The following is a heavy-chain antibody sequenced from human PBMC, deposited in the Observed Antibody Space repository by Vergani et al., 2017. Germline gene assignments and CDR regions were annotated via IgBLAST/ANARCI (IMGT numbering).Heavy chain of an antibody. J-gene: IGHJ4*02. CDR3: AKAERLVPVAY. CDR2: ISPDGRTT. Sequence: DVDLVESGGGFVQPGGSRRLSCAASGFSFRTFSMFWVRQPPGKGLAWVSKISPDGRTTEYADSVRGRFTISRDNANSMLYLQMNSLRDDDTAVYYCAKAERLVPVAYWGQGTLVTVSS. CDR1: GFSFRTFS. V-gene: IGHV3-74*03. D-gene: IGHD6-13*01.